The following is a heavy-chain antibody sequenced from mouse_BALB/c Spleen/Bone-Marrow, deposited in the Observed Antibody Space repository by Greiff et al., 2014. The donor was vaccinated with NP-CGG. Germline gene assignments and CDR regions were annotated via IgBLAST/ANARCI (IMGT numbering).Heavy chain of an antibody. D-gene: IGHD2-10*01. V-gene: IGHV5-6*01. CDR2: ISSGGSYT. CDR3: ARGGGAYYGNYWFAY. Sequence: VQLKESGGDLVKPGGSLKLSCAVSGFTFSSYGMSWVRQTPDKRLEWVATISSGGSYTYYPDSVKGRFTISRDNAKNTLYLQMSSLKSEDTAMYYCARGGGAYYGNYWFAYWGQGTLVTVSA. J-gene: IGHJ3*01. CDR1: GFTFSSYG.